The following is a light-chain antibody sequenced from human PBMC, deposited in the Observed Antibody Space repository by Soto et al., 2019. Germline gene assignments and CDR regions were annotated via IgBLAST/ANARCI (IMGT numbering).Light chain of an antibody. J-gene: IGLJ1*01. CDR2: VGTGGIVG. CDR1: SGYSNYK. V-gene: IGLV9-49*01. Sequence: QSALTQPPSASASLGASVTLTCTLSSGYSNYKVDWYQQRPGKGPRFVMRVGTGGIVGSKGDGIPDRFSVLGSGLNRYLTIKNIQEEDESDYHCGADHGSGGYVFGTGTKLTVL. CDR3: GADHGSGGYV.